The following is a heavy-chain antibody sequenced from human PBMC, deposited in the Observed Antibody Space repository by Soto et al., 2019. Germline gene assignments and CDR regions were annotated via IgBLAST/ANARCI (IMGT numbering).Heavy chain of an antibody. CDR3: ATSVHGAFDI. D-gene: IGHD6-6*01. CDR2: ISVYNGNT. V-gene: IGHV1-18*01. Sequence: ASVKVSCKASGYTFTSYGISWVRQAPGQGLEWMGWISVYNGNTNYAQKLQGWVTMTRDTSISTAYMELSRLRSDDTAVYYCATSVHGAFDIWAQGTMVTVSS. CDR1: GYTFTSYG. J-gene: IGHJ3*02.